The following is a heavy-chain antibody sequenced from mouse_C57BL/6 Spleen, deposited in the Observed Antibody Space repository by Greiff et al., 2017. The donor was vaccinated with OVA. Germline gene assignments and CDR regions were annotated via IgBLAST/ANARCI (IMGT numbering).Heavy chain of an antibody. J-gene: IGHJ1*03. V-gene: IGHV1-50*01. Sequence: QVQLQQPGAELVKPGASVKLSCKAPGYTFTSYWMQWVKQRPGQGLEWIGEIDPSDSYINYNQKFKGKATLTVDASSSTAYIQLSSLTSEDSEVYYCASPNYDGYHWYVDVWNTGATVTVAS. CDR2: IDPSDSYI. CDR3: ASPNYDGYHWYVDV. CDR1: GYTFTSYW. D-gene: IGHD2-3*01.